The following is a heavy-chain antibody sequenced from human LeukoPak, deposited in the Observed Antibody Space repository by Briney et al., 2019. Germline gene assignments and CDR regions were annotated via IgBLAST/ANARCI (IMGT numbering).Heavy chain of an antibody. CDR2: IYYSGST. V-gene: IGHV4-59*08. CDR3: ARGPHDSSGYYYDY. CDR1: GGSFSGYY. J-gene: IGHJ4*02. Sequence: KASETLSLTCAVYGGSFSGYYWSWIRQPPGKGLEWIGYIYYSGSTNYNPSLKSRVTISVDTSKNQFSLKLSSVTAADTAVYYCARGPHDSSGYYYDYWGQGTLVTVSS. D-gene: IGHD3-22*01.